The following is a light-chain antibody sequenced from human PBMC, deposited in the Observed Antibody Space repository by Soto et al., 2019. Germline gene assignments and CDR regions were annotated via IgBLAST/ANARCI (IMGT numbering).Light chain of an antibody. CDR2: GAS. CDR1: QSVSSN. J-gene: IGKJ1*01. Sequence: EIVMTQSPATLSVSPGERATLSCRASQSVSSNLAWYQQKPGQAPRLLIYGASTRATGIPARFSGSGSGTEFNLTISSLQSEDFAVYYCQQYNNWLPETFGQGTKVEIK. CDR3: QQYNNWLPET. V-gene: IGKV3-15*01.